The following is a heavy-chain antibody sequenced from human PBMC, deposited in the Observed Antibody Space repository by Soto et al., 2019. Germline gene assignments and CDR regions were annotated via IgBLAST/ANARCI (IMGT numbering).Heavy chain of an antibody. CDR1: GGTFRSYA. CDR3: ARDGYSYGHFDY. Sequence: QVQLVQSGAEVKKPGSSVKVSCKASGGTFRSYAISWVRQAPGPGLEWMGGIIPLFGTANYAQKFQGRVTITADESTSTAYMELSSLRSEDTAVYYCARDGYSYGHFDYWGQGTLVTVSS. D-gene: IGHD5-18*01. CDR2: IIPLFGTA. V-gene: IGHV1-69*01. J-gene: IGHJ4*02.